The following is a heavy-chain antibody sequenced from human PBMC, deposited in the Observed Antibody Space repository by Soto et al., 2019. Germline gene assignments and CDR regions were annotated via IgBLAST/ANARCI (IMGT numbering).Heavy chain of an antibody. CDR2: IYYSGNT. J-gene: IGHJ6*03. Sequence: SETLSLTCTVSGGSISSSSYYWGWIRQPPGKGLEWIGSIYYSGNTYYNPSLKSRVTISVDTSKNQFSLKLSSVTAADTAVYYCVRHRIAVAGRMDVWGKGTTVTVSS. CDR1: GGSISSSSYY. V-gene: IGHV4-39*01. CDR3: VRHRIAVAGRMDV. D-gene: IGHD6-19*01.